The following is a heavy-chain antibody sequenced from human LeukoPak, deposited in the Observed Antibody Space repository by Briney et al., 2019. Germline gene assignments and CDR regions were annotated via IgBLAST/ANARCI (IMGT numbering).Heavy chain of an antibody. CDR2: ISYDGSNK. CDR3: ARAYDSSGYYYDY. CDR1: GFTFSSYA. D-gene: IGHD3-22*01. Sequence: PGGSLRLSCAASGFTFSSYAMHWVRQAPGKGLEWVAVISYDGSNKYYADSVKGRFTISRDNSKNTLYLQMSSLRAEDTAVYYCARAYDSSGYYYDYWGQGTLVTVSS. V-gene: IGHV3-30-3*01. J-gene: IGHJ4*02.